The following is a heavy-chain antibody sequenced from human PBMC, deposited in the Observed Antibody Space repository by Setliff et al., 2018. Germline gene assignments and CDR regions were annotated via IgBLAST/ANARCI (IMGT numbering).Heavy chain of an antibody. J-gene: IGHJ4*02. CDR2: IYYSGST. CDR1: GGSISSSSYY. D-gene: IGHD6-19*01. V-gene: IGHV4-39*01. Sequence: SETLSLTCTVSGGSISSSSYYWGWIRQPPGKGLEWIGSIYYSGSTYYNPSLKSRVTISVDTSKNQFSLKLSSVTAADTAVFYCVRLHKGWDYFDHWGQGTLVTVSS. CDR3: VRLHKGWDYFDH.